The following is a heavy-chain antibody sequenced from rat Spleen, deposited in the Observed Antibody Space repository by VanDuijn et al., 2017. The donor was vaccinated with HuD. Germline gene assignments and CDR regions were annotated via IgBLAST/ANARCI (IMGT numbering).Heavy chain of an antibody. CDR3: VTSEGVQYYLPFSY. V-gene: IGHV3-3*01. D-gene: IGHD1-1*01. CDR1: GYSITSSYR. J-gene: IGHJ3*01. CDR2: INSAGST. Sequence: EVQLQESGPGLVKPSQSLSLTCFVTGYSITSSYRWNWIRKFPGNKLEWMGYINSAGSTVYNPSLKSRISITRDTSKNQFFLQVNSVSTEDTASYYFVTSEGVQYYLPFSYWGQGTLVIVSS.